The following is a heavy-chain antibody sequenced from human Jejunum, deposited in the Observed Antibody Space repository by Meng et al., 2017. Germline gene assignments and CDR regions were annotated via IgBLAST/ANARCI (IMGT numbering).Heavy chain of an antibody. CDR3: ARNGAYSTDH. CDR2: IHHGGDT. J-gene: IGHJ4*02. CDR1: GATTRGGVG. V-gene: IGHV4-4*03. Sequence: VHRGGSGQGPPGTPGTLSTPSLVSGATTRGGVGGRWARQPPGKGREWIGKIHHGGDTNYNPSLKSRVTISEDKSNNQYSLRLTSVTAADTAMYYCARNGAYSTDHWGQGTLVTVSS. D-gene: IGHD2-15*01.